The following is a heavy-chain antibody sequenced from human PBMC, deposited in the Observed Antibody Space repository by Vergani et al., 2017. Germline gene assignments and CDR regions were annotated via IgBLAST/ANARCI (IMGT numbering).Heavy chain of an antibody. CDR2: INSDGSST. J-gene: IGHJ6*03. Sequence: EVQLVEPGGGLIQPGGSLRLSCAASGFTVSSYWMHWVRQAPGKGLVWVSRINSDGSSTSYADSVKGRFTISRDNAKNTLYLQMNSLRAEDTAVYYCAAAGYYYYYYMDVWGKGTTVTVSS. D-gene: IGHD6-13*01. V-gene: IGHV3-74*02. CDR1: GFTVSSYW. CDR3: AAAGYYYYYYMDV.